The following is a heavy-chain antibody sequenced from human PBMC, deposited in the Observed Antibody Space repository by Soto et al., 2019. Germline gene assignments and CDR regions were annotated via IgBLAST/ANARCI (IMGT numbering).Heavy chain of an antibody. CDR1: GYIFNSHD. D-gene: IGHD2-8*01. CDR3: ARLIGNSWLDS. V-gene: IGHV1-8*01. CDR2: VNPNSGNT. Sequence: GASVKVSCKSSGYIFNSHDINWVRQAPGQGLEWMGSVNPNSGNTLYTRRFQGRVTINPDTSNNQLSLQLNSVTPDDTAVYYCARLIGNSWLDSWGQGTLVTVSS. J-gene: IGHJ5*01.